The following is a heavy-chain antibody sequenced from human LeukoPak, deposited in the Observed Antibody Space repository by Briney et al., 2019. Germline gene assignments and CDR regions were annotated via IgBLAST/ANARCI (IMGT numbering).Heavy chain of an antibody. CDR3: AREYSSGWRYYYYYMDV. Sequence: PGGSLRLSCAASGFTVSSNYMSWVRQAPGKGLEWVSVIYSGGSTYYADSVKGRFTISRDNSKNTLYLQMNSLRAEDTAVYYCAREYSSGWRYYYYYMDVWGEGTTVTVSS. D-gene: IGHD6-19*01. CDR1: GFTVSSNY. V-gene: IGHV3-53*01. J-gene: IGHJ6*03. CDR2: IYSGGST.